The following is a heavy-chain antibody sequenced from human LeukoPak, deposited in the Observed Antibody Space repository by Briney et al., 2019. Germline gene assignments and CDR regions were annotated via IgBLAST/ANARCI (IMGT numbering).Heavy chain of an antibody. Sequence: ASVKVSCKASGYTFTGYYMHWVRQAPGQGLEWMGWINPNSGGTNYAQKFQGRVTMTRDTSISTAYMELSRLRSDDTAVYYCAREPLGITIFGVVTDGMDVWGQGTTVTVSS. V-gene: IGHV1-2*02. D-gene: IGHD3-3*01. CDR1: GYTFTGYY. J-gene: IGHJ6*02. CDR3: AREPLGITIFGVVTDGMDV. CDR2: INPNSGGT.